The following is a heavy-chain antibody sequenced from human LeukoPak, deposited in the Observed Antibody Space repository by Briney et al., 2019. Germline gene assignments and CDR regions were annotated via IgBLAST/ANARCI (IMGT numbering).Heavy chain of an antibody. CDR1: GGTFSYA. CDR3: ARGAWGYNYGYHNY. J-gene: IGHJ4*02. Sequence: ASVKVSCKVSGGTFSYAISWVRQAPGQGLEWMGGNIPIFGTTDYAQNFQGRVTFTTDESTSTAYMELSSLGSEDTAVYYCARGAWGYNYGYHNYWGQGTLVTVSS. CDR2: NIPIFGTT. V-gene: IGHV1-69*05. D-gene: IGHD5-18*01.